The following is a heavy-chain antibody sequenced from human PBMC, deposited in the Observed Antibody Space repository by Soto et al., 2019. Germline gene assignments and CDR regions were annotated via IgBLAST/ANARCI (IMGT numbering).Heavy chain of an antibody. CDR3: ARGSSSWYSDY. CDR2: IIPILGIA. J-gene: IGHJ4*02. D-gene: IGHD6-13*01. Sequence: QVQLVQSGAEVKKPGSSVKVSCKASGGTFSSYTISWVRQAPGQGLEWMGRIIPILGIANYAQKFQGRVTTTADKSTSTAYMELSSLRSEDTAVYYCARGSSSWYSDYWGQGTLVTVSS. CDR1: GGTFSSYT. V-gene: IGHV1-69*02.